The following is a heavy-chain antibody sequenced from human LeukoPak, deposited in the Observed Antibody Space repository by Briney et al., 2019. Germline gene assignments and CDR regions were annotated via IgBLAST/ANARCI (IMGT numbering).Heavy chain of an antibody. V-gene: IGHV1-69*01. D-gene: IGHD3-9*01. J-gene: IGHJ6*02. CDR1: GGTFSSYA. CDR3: ARSDDILTGYYMGYYYYGMDV. CDR2: IIPIFGTA. Sequence: SSVKVSCKASGGTFSSYAISWVRQAPGQGLEWMGGIIPIFGTANYAQKFQGRATITADESTSTAYMELSSLRSEDTAVYYCARSDDILTGYYMGYYYYGMDVWGQGTTVTVSS.